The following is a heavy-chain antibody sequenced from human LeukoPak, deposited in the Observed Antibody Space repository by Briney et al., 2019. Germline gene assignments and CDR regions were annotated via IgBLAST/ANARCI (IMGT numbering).Heavy chain of an antibody. J-gene: IGHJ4*02. D-gene: IGHD5-24*01. CDR3: ARHGGERELQL. CDR1: GASISSYY. V-gene: IGHV4-59*08. Sequence: PSETLSLTCSVSGASISSYYWNWIRQSPGKGLEWIGYMFYSGSTHYNPSLKSRVTISLDTSKNQFSLKLSSVTAADTAVYYCARHGGERELQLWGQGTLVTVSS. CDR2: MFYSGST.